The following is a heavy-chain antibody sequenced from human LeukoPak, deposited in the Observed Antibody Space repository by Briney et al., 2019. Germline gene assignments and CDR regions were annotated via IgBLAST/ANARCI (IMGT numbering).Heavy chain of an antibody. CDR1: GGSISSSSYY. D-gene: IGHD3-9*01. CDR3: FQAEDGIRYFDWLPHYFDY. V-gene: IGHV4-39*01. Sequence: PSETLYLTFTATGGSISSSSYYWGCIRQPPGKGLEWIGGIYYSGSTYYNPSLKSRVTISVDTSKNQFSLKLSSVTAADTAVYFFFQAEDGIRYFDWLPHYFDYWGQGTLVTVSS. J-gene: IGHJ4*02. CDR2: IYYSGST.